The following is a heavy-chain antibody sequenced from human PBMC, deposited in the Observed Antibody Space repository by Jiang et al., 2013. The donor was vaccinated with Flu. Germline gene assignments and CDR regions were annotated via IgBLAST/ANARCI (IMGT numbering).Heavy chain of an antibody. J-gene: IGHJ3*02. V-gene: IGHV1-18*01. Sequence: SGAEVKKPGASVKVSCKASGYTFTSYGISWVRQAPGQGLEWMGWISAYNGSTHFAQKLQGRVTMTTDTSTSTAYMELRSLRSDDTAVYYCARDPGAAYCGGDCSRDAFDIWGQGTMVTVSS. CDR1: GYTFTSYG. D-gene: IGHD2-21*02. CDR2: ISAYNGST. CDR3: ARDPGAAYCGGDCSRDAFDI.